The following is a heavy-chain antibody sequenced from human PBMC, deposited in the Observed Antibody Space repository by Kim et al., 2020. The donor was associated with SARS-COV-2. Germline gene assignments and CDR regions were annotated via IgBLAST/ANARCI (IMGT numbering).Heavy chain of an antibody. V-gene: IGHV3-11*05. CDR2: ISSSSSYT. J-gene: IGHJ4*02. CDR1: GFTFSDYY. CDR3: ARGVYSSGWIDY. D-gene: IGHD6-19*01. Sequence: GGSLRLSCAASGFTFSDYYMSWIRQAPGKGLEWVSYISSSSSYTNYADSVKGRFTISRDNAKNSLYLQMNSLRAEDTAVYYCARGVYSSGWIDYWGQGTLVTVSS.